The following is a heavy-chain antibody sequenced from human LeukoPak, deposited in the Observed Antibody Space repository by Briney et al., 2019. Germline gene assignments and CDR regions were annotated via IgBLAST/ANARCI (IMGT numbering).Heavy chain of an antibody. CDR3: ARDFWSGFCFDY. D-gene: IGHD3-3*01. V-gene: IGHV3-33*01. Sequence: SGGSLRLSCAASGFTFSSYGMHWVRQAPGKGLEWVAVIWYDGSNKYYADSVKGRFTISRDNSKNTLYLQMNSLGAEDTAVYYCARDFWSGFCFDYWGQGTLVTVSS. J-gene: IGHJ4*02. CDR2: IWYDGSNK. CDR1: GFTFSSYG.